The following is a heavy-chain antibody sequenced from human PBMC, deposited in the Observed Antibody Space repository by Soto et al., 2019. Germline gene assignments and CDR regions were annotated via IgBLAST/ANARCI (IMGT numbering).Heavy chain of an antibody. CDR3: AKSRDAYNFYFYYGMDV. D-gene: IGHD2-2*01. V-gene: IGHV3-30*18. CDR1: GFTFSNYG. CDR2: ILYDGSNK. J-gene: IGHJ6*02. Sequence: GGSLRLSCAASGFTFSNYGMHWVRQTPGKGLEWVALILYDGSNKYYTDSVKGRFTISRDNSKNTLYLQVSSLRAEDTAVYYCAKSRDAYNFYFYYGMDVWGQGTTVTSP.